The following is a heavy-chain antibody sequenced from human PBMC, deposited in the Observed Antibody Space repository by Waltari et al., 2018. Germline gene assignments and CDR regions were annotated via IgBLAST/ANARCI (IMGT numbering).Heavy chain of an antibody. J-gene: IGHJ1*01. CDR3: AKDRNVVANSEYFQH. CDR1: GFTFSSYA. V-gene: IGHV3-23*01. CDR2: ISGGGGST. Sequence: EVQLLESGGGLVQPGGSLRLSCAASGFTFSSYAMSWVRQAPGKGVQWVSAISGGGGSTYYADSVKGRFTISRDNSKNTLYLQMNSLRAEDTAVYYCAKDRNVVANSEYFQHWGQGTLVTVSS. D-gene: IGHD5-12*01.